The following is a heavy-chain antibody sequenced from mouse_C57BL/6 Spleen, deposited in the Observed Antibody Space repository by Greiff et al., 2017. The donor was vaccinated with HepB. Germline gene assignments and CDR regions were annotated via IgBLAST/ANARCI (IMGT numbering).Heavy chain of an antibody. V-gene: IGHV3-6*01. Sequence: EVKLVESGPGLVKPSQSLSLTCSVTGYSITSGYYWNWIRQFPGNKLEWMGYISYDGSNNYNPSLKNRISITRDTSKNQFFLKLNSVTTEDTATYYCAREGELGLFDYWGQGTTLTVSS. D-gene: IGHD4-1*01. CDR3: AREGELGLFDY. CDR1: GYSITSGYY. CDR2: ISYDGSN. J-gene: IGHJ2*01.